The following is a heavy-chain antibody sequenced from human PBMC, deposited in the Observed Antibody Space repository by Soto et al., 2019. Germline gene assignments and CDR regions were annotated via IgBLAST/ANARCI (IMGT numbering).Heavy chain of an antibody. V-gene: IGHV3-15*07. CDR3: TQDTGYSSSWLKGITGY. J-gene: IGHJ4*02. Sequence: GGSLRLSCAASGVTFSNAWMNWVRQAPGKGLEWVGRIKSKTDGGTTDYAAPVKGRFTISRDNSKNTLYLQMNSLRAEDTAVYYCTQDTGYSSSWLKGITGYWGQGT. D-gene: IGHD6-13*01. CDR2: IKSKTDGGTT. CDR1: GVTFSNAW.